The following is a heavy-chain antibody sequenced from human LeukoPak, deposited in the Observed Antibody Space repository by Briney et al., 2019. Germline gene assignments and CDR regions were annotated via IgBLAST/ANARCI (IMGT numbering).Heavy chain of an antibody. CDR3: ARPPRIEAAGTNDY. CDR1: GYSFTSSW. Sequence: GESLNISCKGSGYSFTSSWIGWVRQMPGKRQEWMGIIYPGDSDPRYSPSFQDQGTISAAKSISTAYLQSSSLKASDTAMYYCARPPRIEAAGTNDYWGQGTLVTVSS. V-gene: IGHV5-51*01. CDR2: IYPGDSDP. J-gene: IGHJ4*02. D-gene: IGHD6-13*01.